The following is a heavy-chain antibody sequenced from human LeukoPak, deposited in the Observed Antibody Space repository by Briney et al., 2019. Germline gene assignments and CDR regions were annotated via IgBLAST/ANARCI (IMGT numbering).Heavy chain of an antibody. D-gene: IGHD6-13*01. J-gene: IGHJ4*02. CDR3: ARGGTAAFDY. V-gene: IGHV4-59*01. Sequence: SETLSLTCSVSGGSISSYYWSWIRQPPGKGLEWIGYIYYSGSTNYNPSLKSRVIISVDTSKNQFSLKLSFVTAADTAVYYCARGGTAAFDYWARESWSPSPQ. CDR2: IYYSGST. CDR1: GGSISSYY.